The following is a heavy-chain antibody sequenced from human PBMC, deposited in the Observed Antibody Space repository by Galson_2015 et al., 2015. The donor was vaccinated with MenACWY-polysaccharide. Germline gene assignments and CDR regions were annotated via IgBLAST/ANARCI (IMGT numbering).Heavy chain of an antibody. CDR3: ARAGTTVTTPDY. V-gene: IGHV1-8*01. J-gene: IGHJ4*02. Sequence: SVKVSCKASGYTFTSYDINWVRQAPGQGLEWMGWMNPNSGNTGYAQKFQGRVTMTRNTSISTAYMELSSLRSEDTAVYYCARAGTTVTTPDYWGQGTLVTVSS. CDR2: MNPNSGNT. CDR1: GYTFTSYD. D-gene: IGHD4-17*01.